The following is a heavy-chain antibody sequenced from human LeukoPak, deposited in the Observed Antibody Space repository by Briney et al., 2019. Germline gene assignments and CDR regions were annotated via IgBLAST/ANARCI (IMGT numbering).Heavy chain of an antibody. CDR2: FYYSGST. J-gene: IGHJ2*01. CDR3: ARDLRTRSWYFDL. Sequence: MTSETLSLTCTVSGGSVSSGSYYWSWIRQPPGKELEWIGYFYYSGSTNYNPSLKSRVTISMDTSKNQFSLNLNSVTAADTAVYYCARDLRTRSWYFDLWGRGTLVTVSS. D-gene: IGHD2-2*01. V-gene: IGHV4-61*01. CDR1: GGSVSSGSYY.